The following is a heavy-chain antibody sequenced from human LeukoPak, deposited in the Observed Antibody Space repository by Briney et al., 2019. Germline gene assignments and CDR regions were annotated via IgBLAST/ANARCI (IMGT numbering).Heavy chain of an antibody. CDR2: IWNDGGRK. J-gene: IGHJ3*02. CDR3: ARSAYGDHEGHDALDM. D-gene: IGHD4-17*01. CDR1: ESTLSNHG. Sequence: GGSLRLSCAASESTLSNHGMHWVRQAPGKGLEWVAVIWNDGGRKYYSDSVKGRVAISREDSNSTLYLQMNSLSAEDTAVYYCARSAYGDHEGHDALDMWGQGTMVTVSS. V-gene: IGHV3-33*01.